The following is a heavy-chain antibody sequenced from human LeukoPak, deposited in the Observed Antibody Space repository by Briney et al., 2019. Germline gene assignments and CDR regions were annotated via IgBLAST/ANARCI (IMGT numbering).Heavy chain of an antibody. CDR1: GFTFSSYV. CDR2: ISGSGGST. D-gene: IGHD2-15*01. Sequence: PGGSLRLSCAASGFTFSSYVMSWVRQAPGKGLEWVSAISGSGGSTYYADSVKGRFTISRDNSKNTLYLQMNSLRAEDTAVYYCAKCSQHCSGGSCYLYHFDYWGQGTLVTVSS. V-gene: IGHV3-23*01. J-gene: IGHJ4*02. CDR3: AKCSQHCSGGSCYLYHFDY.